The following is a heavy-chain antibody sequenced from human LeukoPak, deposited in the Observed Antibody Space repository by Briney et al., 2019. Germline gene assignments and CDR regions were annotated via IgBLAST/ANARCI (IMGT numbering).Heavy chain of an antibody. D-gene: IGHD3-22*01. V-gene: IGHV1-69*05. J-gene: IGHJ4*02. Sequence: SVKVSCKASGGTFSINTFSWVRQAPGQGLEWMGGIIPIFGRANNEQKFHGRVTITTDESTSTVYMELSSLRSEDTAVYYCAIYYYDSSCYSVVFDYWGQGTLVTVSS. CDR3: AIYYYDSSCYSVVFDY. CDR1: GGTFSINT. CDR2: IIPIFGRA.